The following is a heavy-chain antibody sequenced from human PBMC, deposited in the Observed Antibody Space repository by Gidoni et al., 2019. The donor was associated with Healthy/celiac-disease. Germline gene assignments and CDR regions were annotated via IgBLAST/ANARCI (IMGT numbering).Heavy chain of an antibody. CDR1: GFTFSRYA. V-gene: IGHV3-23*04. CDR2: IIGSGGST. CDR3: AKQKAGPRLWLPFDY. J-gene: IGHJ4*02. Sequence: EVQLVQSEGGLLQPVGSLRLSCEASGFTFSRYAMRWFRQAPGKGLEWGSAIIGSGGSTYYADSVKGRFTISRDNSKNTLYLQMNSLRAEDTAVYYCAKQKAGPRLWLPFDYWGQGTLVTVSS. D-gene: IGHD5-18*01.